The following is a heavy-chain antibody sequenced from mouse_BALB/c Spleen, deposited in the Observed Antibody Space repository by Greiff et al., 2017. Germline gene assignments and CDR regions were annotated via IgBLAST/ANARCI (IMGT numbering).Heavy chain of an antibody. CDR3: ARHGYYYGSSPYAMDY. CDR1: GFTFSSYT. J-gene: IGHJ4*01. V-gene: IGHV5-12-2*01. Sequence: EVKLVESGGGLVQPGGSLKLSCAASGFTFSSYTMSWVRQTPEKRLEWVAYISNGGGSTYYPDTVKGRFTISRDNAKNTLYLQMSSLKSEDTAMYYCARHGYYYGSSPYAMDYWGQGTSVTVSS. CDR2: ISNGGGST. D-gene: IGHD1-1*01.